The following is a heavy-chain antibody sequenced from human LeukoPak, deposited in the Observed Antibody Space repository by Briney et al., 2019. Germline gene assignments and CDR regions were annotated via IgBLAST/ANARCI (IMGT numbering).Heavy chain of an antibody. J-gene: IGHJ4*02. CDR2: IYYSGST. CDR3: AREVPADIWD. D-gene: IGHD2-2*02. CDR1: GGSISSSSYC. Sequence: SETLSLTCTVSGGSISSSSYCWGWIRQPPGKGQEWIGSIYYSGSTYYNPSLKSRVTISVDTSKNQFSLKLSSVTAADTAVYYCAREVPADIWDWGQGTLVTASS. V-gene: IGHV4-39*07.